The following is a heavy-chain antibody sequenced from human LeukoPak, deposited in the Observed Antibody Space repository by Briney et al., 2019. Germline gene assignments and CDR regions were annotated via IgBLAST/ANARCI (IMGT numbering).Heavy chain of an antibody. Sequence: GGSLRLSCAASGFTFSSYAMSWVRQAPGKGLEWVSAISGSGGSTYYADSVKGRFTISRDNSKNTLYLQMNSLRAEDTAVYYCAKSQSGYDYVWGSYRYKHFQHWGQGTLVTVSS. CDR2: ISGSGGST. V-gene: IGHV3-23*01. CDR3: AKSQSGYDYVWGSYRYKHFQH. J-gene: IGHJ1*01. D-gene: IGHD3-16*02. CDR1: GFTFSSYA.